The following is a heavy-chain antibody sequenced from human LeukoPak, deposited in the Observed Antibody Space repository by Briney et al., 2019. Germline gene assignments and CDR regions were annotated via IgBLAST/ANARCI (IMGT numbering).Heavy chain of an antibody. D-gene: IGHD3-9*01. CDR3: ARGRIRYFDGGSDY. CDR2: MNPNSGNT. J-gene: IGHJ4*02. Sequence: ASVKVSCKASGYTFTSYDINWVRQATGQGLEWMGWMNPNSGNTGYAQKFQGRVTMTRNTSTSTAYIELSSLRSEDTAVYYCARGRIRYFDGGSDYWGQGTLVTVSS. V-gene: IGHV1-8*01. CDR1: GYTFTSYD.